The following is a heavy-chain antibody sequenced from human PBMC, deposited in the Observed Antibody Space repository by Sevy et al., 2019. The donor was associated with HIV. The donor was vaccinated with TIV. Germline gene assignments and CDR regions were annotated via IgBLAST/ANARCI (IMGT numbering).Heavy chain of an antibody. J-gene: IGHJ3*02. CDR3: AAMDSSGWTSAFDI. CDR1: GFTFSSYA. D-gene: IGHD6-19*01. Sequence: GGSLRLSCAASGFTFSSYAMHWVRQAPGKGLEWVAVISYDGSNKYYAYSVKGRFTISRDNSKNTLYLQMNSLRAEDTAVYYCAAMDSSGWTSAFDIWGQGTMVTVSS. V-gene: IGHV3-30-3*01. CDR2: ISYDGSNK.